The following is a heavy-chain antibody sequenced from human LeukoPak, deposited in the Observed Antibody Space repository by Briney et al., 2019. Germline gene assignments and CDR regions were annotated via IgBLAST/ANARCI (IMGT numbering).Heavy chain of an antibody. Sequence: GGSLRLSCAASGFTFDDYGMSWVRQAPGKGLEWVSGINWNGGSTGYADSVKGRFTISRDNAKNSLYLQMNSLRAEDTALYYCARDPSGYGSGSYYYNWFDPWGQGTLVTVSA. V-gene: IGHV3-20*04. CDR1: GFTFDDYG. D-gene: IGHD3-10*01. J-gene: IGHJ5*02. CDR2: INWNGGST. CDR3: ARDPSGYGSGSYYYNWFDP.